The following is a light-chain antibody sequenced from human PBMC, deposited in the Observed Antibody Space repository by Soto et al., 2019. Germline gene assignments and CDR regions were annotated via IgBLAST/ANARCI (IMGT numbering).Light chain of an antibody. J-gene: IGLJ2*01. Sequence: QSVLTQPPSVSGAPGQRVTISCTGSSSNIGAGYDVYWYQKLPGTAPKLLIFGNSNRPSGVPDRFSGSKSGTSASLAITGLQAEDEADYYCQSHDSSLRRLDVVFGGGTKLTVL. CDR2: GNS. CDR3: QSHDSSLRRLDVV. CDR1: SSNIGAGYD. V-gene: IGLV1-40*01.